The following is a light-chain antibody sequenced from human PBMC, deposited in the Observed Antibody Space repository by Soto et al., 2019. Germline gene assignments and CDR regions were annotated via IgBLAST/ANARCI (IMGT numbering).Light chain of an antibody. Sequence: QSALTQPASVSGSPGQSITISCTGTSSDVGGYNYVSWYQQHPGKAPKLMIYEVSNRPSGVSHRFSGSKSGTTASLTISGLQAEDEADYYCCSYTSSNTLVFGGGTKLTVL. CDR2: EVS. CDR1: SSDVGGYNY. J-gene: IGLJ1*01. CDR3: CSYTSSNTLV. V-gene: IGLV2-14*01.